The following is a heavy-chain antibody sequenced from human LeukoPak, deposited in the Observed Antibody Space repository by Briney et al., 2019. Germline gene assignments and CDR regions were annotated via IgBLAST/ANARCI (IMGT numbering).Heavy chain of an antibody. CDR2: ISGSGGST. CDR3: VKVFSLIVQPGMDV. Sequence: GGSLRLSCAASGFTFSSYAMTWVRQAPGKGLEWVSVISGSGGSTYYADSVKGRFTISRDNSKNTLYLQMNSLRAEDTAVYYCVKVFSLIVQPGMDVGGKGTTVAVSS. D-gene: IGHD6-6*01. J-gene: IGHJ6*04. CDR1: GFTFSSYA. V-gene: IGHV3-23*01.